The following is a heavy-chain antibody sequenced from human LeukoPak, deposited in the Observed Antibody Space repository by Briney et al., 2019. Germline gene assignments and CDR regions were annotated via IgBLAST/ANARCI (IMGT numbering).Heavy chain of an antibody. CDR3: AKYGQFYDTSGYYWVFDY. J-gene: IGHJ4*02. D-gene: IGHD3-22*01. CDR1: GFTFSNYA. CDR2: IGGTGFTT. V-gene: IGHV3-23*01. Sequence: GESLRLSCEASGFTFSNYAMNWVRQTPGKGLEWVSTIGGTGFTTYYADSVEGRFTISRDNSRNTLYLQMNSLRAEDTAVYYCAKYGQFYDTSGYYWVFDYWGQGTLLTVSS.